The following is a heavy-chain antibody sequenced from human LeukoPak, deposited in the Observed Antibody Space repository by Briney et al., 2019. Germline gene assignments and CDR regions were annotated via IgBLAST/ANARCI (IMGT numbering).Heavy chain of an antibody. J-gene: IGHJ4*02. CDR2: INHSGRT. CDR3: ARHRQGGIYTSSWYGFDY. D-gene: IGHD6-13*01. CDR1: GGSFSGYY. Sequence: SETLSLTCAVYGGSFSGYYWSWIRQPPGKGLEWIGEINHSGRTNYNPSLKSRVTISVDTSKNQFSLKLSSVTAADTAVYYCARHRQGGIYTSSWYGFDYWGQGTLVTVSS. V-gene: IGHV4-34*01.